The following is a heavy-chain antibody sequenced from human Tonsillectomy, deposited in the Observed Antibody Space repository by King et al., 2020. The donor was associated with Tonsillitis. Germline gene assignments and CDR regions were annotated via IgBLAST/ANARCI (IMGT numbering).Heavy chain of an antibody. J-gene: IGHJ5*02. V-gene: IGHV3-48*01. CDR1: GFTFSSYS. CDR2: ISSSSSTI. D-gene: IGHD6-13*01. CDR3: ARERSDGSSWYWFDP. Sequence: VQLVESGGGLVQPGGSLRLSCAASGFTFSSYSMNWVRQAPGKGLEWVSYISSSSSTIYYADSVKGRFTISRDNAKNSLYLQMNSLRAEDTAVYYCARERSDGSSWYWFDPWGQGTLVTVSS.